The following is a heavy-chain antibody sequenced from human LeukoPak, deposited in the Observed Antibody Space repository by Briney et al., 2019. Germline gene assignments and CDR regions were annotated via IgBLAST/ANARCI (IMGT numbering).Heavy chain of an antibody. CDR3: ARGVGLGMGDYYYYYGMDV. CDR1: GDSVSSNSAA. D-gene: IGHD7-27*01. J-gene: IGHJ6*02. V-gene: IGHV6-1*01. CDR2: TYYRSKWYN. Sequence: SQTLSLTCAISGDSVSSNSAAWNWIRQSPSRGLEWLGGTYYRSKWYNDYAVSVKSRITINPDTSKNQFSLQLNSVTPEDTAVYYCARGVGLGMGDYYYYYGMDVWGQGTTVTVSS.